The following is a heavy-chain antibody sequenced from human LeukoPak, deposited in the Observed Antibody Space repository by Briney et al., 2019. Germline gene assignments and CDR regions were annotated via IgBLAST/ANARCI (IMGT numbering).Heavy chain of an antibody. CDR3: ARVSLLLWFGELLSEGYFDY. CDR2: ISSSGSTI. CDR1: GFTFSSYE. J-gene: IGHJ4*02. V-gene: IGHV3-48*03. Sequence: GGSLRLSCAASGFTFSSYEMNWVRQAPGKGLEWVSYISSSGSTIYYADSVEGRFTISRDNAKNSLYLQMNSLRAEDTAVYYCARVSLLLWFGELLSEGYFDYWGQGTLVTVSS. D-gene: IGHD3-10*01.